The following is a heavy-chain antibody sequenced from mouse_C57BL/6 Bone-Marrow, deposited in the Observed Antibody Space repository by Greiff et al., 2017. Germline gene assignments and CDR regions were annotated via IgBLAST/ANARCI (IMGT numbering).Heavy chain of an antibody. CDR1: GFTFSDYY. CDR3: ARHYDYDSWFAY. CDR2: ISNGGGST. J-gene: IGHJ3*01. Sequence: EVKLVESGGGLVQPGGSLKLSCAASGFTFSDYYMSWVRQTPEKRLEWVAYISNGGGSTYYPDTVQGRFTISRDNAKNTLYLQMSRLKSEDTAMYYCARHYDYDSWFAYWGQGTLVTVSA. D-gene: IGHD2-4*01. V-gene: IGHV5-12*01.